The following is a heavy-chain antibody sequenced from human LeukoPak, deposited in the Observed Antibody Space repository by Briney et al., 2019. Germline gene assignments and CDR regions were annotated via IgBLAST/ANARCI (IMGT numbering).Heavy chain of an antibody. CDR3: ANNYYDSSGYTWYFDL. V-gene: IGHV3-30*18. J-gene: IGHJ2*01. Sequence: PGGSLRLSCAASGFTFSSYGMHWVRQAPGKGLEWVAVISYDGSNKYYADSVKGRFTISRDTSKNTLYLQINSLRAEDTAVYYCANNYYDSSGYTWYFDLWGRGTLVTVSS. CDR1: GFTFSSYG. CDR2: ISYDGSNK. D-gene: IGHD3-22*01.